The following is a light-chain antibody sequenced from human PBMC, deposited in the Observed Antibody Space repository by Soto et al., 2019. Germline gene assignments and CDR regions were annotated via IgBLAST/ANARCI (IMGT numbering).Light chain of an antibody. CDR3: QQLYRYPLS. J-gene: IGKJ4*01. V-gene: IGKV1-9*01. Sequence: QLTQSPSSLSASVGDRVTITCRASQGISSYLAWYQQKPGKVPKLLISAASTLESGVPLRFSGGGFGTDFTLTISSLQHEDFATYYCQQLYRYPLSFGGGTKVEIK. CDR2: AAS. CDR1: QGISSY.